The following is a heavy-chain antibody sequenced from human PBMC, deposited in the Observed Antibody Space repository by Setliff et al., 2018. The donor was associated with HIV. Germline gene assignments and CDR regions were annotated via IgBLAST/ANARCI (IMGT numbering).Heavy chain of an antibody. J-gene: IGHJ3*02. CDR3: ARHVTVYYYDSSGYYSGAFDI. Sequence: PSETLSLTCAVSGYSISSGYYWGWIRQPPGKGLEWIGSIYHSGSTYYNPSLKSRVTISVDTSKNQFSLKLSSVTAADTAVYYCARHVTVYYYDSSGYYSGAFDIWGQGTMVTVSS. D-gene: IGHD3-22*01. CDR2: IYHSGST. CDR1: GYSISSGYY. V-gene: IGHV4-38-2*01.